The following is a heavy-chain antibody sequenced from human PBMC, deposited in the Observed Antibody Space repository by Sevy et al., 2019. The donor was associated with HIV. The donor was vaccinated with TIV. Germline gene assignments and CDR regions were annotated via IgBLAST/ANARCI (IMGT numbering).Heavy chain of an antibody. J-gene: IGHJ6*03. CDR2: IYYSGST. V-gene: IGHV4-59*01. D-gene: IGHD6-13*01. CDR3: ARESIAAAGTDVGYYYYMDV. CDR1: GGSISSYY. Sequence: SETLSLTCTVSGGSISSYYWSWIRQPPGKGLEWIGYIYYSGSTNYNPSLKSRVTISVDTSKNQFSLKLSSVTAADTAVYYCARESIAAAGTDVGYYYYMDVWGIGTTVTVSS.